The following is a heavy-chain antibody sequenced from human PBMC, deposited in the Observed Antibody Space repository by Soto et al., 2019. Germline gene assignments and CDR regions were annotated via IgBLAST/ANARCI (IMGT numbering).Heavy chain of an antibody. D-gene: IGHD3-3*01. J-gene: IGHJ5*02. V-gene: IGHV1-69*13. CDR3: AHTIFGVVTKWFDP. CDR2: IIPIFGTA. Sequence: SVKVSCKASGGTFSSYAISWVRQAPGQGLEWMGGIIPIFGTANYAQKFQGRVTITADESTSTAYMELSSLRSEDTAVYYCAHTIFGVVTKWFDPWGQGTLVTVSS. CDR1: GGTFSSYA.